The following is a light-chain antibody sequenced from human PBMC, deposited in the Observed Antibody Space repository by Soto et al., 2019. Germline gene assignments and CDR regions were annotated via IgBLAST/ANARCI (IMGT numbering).Light chain of an antibody. CDR2: DAS. V-gene: IGKV1-5*01. CDR3: QQYNSYPMYT. CDR1: QSISRW. Sequence: EIQMTQSPSTLSASVGDRITITCRDSQSISRWLAWYQQKTGKAPKVLIYDASTLKSGVPSRFSGSGSGAEFTLTLSSLQPDAFATYYCQQYNSYPMYTFGQGTKVEI. J-gene: IGKJ2*01.